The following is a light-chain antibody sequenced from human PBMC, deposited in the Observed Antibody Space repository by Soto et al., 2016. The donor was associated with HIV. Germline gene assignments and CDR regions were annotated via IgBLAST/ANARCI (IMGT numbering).Light chain of an antibody. Sequence: SYVLTQPPSVSVAPGKTARITCGGNNIGSKSVHWYQQKPGQAPVLVVYDDSDRPSGIPERFSGSNSGNTATLTISRVEVGDEADYYRQVWDSSSDHPYVFGTGTKVTVL. CDR3: QVWDSSSDHPYV. J-gene: IGLJ1*01. CDR2: DDS. CDR1: NIGSKS. V-gene: IGLV3-21*03.